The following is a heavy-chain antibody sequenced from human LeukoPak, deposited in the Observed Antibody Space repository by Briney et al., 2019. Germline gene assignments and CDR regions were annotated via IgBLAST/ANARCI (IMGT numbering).Heavy chain of an antibody. Sequence: SETLSLTCTVSGGSISSSSYYWGWIRQPPGKGLEWIGSIYYSGSTYYNPSLKSRVTISVDTSKNQFSLKLSSVTAADTAVYYCARLGLGAAGTFDYWGQGTLVTVSS. CDR2: IYYSGST. V-gene: IGHV4-39*07. J-gene: IGHJ4*02. CDR1: GGSISSSSYY. CDR3: ARLGLGAAGTFDY. D-gene: IGHD6-13*01.